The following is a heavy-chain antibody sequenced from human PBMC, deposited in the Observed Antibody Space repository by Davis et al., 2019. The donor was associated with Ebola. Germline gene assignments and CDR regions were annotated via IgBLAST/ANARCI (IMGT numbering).Heavy chain of an antibody. V-gene: IGHV4-39*07. J-gene: IGHJ6*02. CDR2: ICYSGST. D-gene: IGHD3-3*01. Sequence: PSETLSLTCTVSGGSISSSTYYWGWIRQPPGMRLEWVGSICYSGSTYYNPSLKSRVTISVDTSKNQFSLRLTSVTAADTAVYYCARNMSALWNGQLSLTSYYYGMDVWGQGTTVTVS. CDR1: GGSISSSTYY. CDR3: ARNMSALWNGQLSLTSYYYGMDV.